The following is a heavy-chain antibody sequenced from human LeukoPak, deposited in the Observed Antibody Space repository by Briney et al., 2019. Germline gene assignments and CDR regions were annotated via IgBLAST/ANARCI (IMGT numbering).Heavy chain of an antibody. J-gene: IGHJ3*01. Sequence: LRLSCAASGFTFSSDAMSWVRQAPGKGLEWIGSINYSGSTYYNPSLNSRATISVDTSKNQFSLKLSSVTAADTAVYYCARIEVVTIDAFDLWGQGTMVTVSS. CDR1: GFTFSSDAM. V-gene: IGHV4-30-2*03. CDR3: ARIEVVTIDAFDL. D-gene: IGHD3-22*01. CDR2: INYSGST.